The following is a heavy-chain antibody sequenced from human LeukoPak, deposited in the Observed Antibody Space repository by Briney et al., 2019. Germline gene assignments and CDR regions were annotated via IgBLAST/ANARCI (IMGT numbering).Heavy chain of an antibody. CDR3: ARHRASVGSSGVD. J-gene: IGHJ4*02. CDR1: GGSFSGYY. D-gene: IGHD6-25*01. Sequence: SETLSLTCAVYGGSFSGYYWSWIRQPPGKGLEWIGEINHSGSTNYNPSLKSRVTISVDTSKNQFSLKLSSVTAADTAVYFCARHRASVGSSGVDWGQGTLVTVSS. CDR2: INHSGST. V-gene: IGHV4-34*01.